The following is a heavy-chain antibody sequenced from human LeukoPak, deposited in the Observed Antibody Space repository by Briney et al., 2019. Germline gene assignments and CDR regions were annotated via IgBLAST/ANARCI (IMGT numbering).Heavy chain of an antibody. V-gene: IGHV3-21*01. CDR1: GFTFSIYS. CDR3: ARAVAVAGTSDY. CDR2: ISSSSRYI. J-gene: IGHJ4*02. D-gene: IGHD6-19*01. Sequence: GGSLRLSCAASGFTFSIYSMNWVRQAPGKGLEWVSSISSSSRYIYYADSVKGRFTISRDNAKNSLYLQMNSLRAEDTAVYYCARAVAVAGTSDYRGQGNLVTVSS.